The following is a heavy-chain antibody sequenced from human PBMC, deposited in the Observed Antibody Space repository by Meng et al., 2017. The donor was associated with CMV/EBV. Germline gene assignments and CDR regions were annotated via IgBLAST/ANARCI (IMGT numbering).Heavy chain of an antibody. D-gene: IGHD3-9*01. V-gene: IGHV3-7*01. J-gene: IGHJ4*02. CDR2: IKQDGSEK. CDR3: ARQYYDILIGYYNVIGVFDY. CDR1: GFTFSSYW. Sequence: GESLKISCAASGFTFSSYWMSWVRQAPGKGLEWVANIKQDGSEKYYVDSVKGRFTISRDNAKNSLYLQMNSLRAEDTAVYYCARQYYDILIGYYNVIGVFDYWGQGTLVTVSS.